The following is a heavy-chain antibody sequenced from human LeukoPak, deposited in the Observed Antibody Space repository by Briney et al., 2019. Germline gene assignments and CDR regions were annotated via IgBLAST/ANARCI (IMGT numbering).Heavy chain of an antibody. CDR2: ISRYGDTI. V-gene: IGHV3-11*04. D-gene: IGHD6-6*01. J-gene: IGHJ4*02. CDR1: GFTFGDYY. Sequence: GGSLRLSCAASGFTFGDYYMSWIRQAPGKGLEWVSYISRYGDTIYYADSVKGRFTISRDNAKNTLYLQMNSLRAEDTAVYYCARVRVSSSSVEGTWEFDYWGQGTLVTVSS. CDR3: ARVRVSSSSVEGTWEFDY.